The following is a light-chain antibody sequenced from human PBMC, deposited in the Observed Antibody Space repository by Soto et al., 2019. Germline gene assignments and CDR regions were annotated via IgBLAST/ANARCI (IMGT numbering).Light chain of an antibody. CDR2: DAS. CDR1: QSISSW. Sequence: DIQMTQSPSTLSASVGDRVTITCRASQSISSWLAWYQQKPGKAPKLLIYDASSLESGVPSRFSGSGSGTEFTLTISSLQPDDFDTYYCQPYNSYPWTLGQGTKVDIK. V-gene: IGKV1-5*01. J-gene: IGKJ1*01. CDR3: QPYNSYPWT.